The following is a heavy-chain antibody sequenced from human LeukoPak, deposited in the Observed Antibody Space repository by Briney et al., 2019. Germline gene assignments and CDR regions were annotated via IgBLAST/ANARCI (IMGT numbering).Heavy chain of an antibody. Sequence: GGSLRLSCAASGFTFSSYAMSWVRQAPGKGLEWASAISGSGGSTYYADSVKGRFTISRDNSKNTLYLQMNSLRAEDTAVYYCAKQSSKIVGATGVDYWGQGTLVTVSS. CDR3: AKQSSKIVGATGVDY. D-gene: IGHD1-26*01. J-gene: IGHJ4*02. V-gene: IGHV3-23*01. CDR2: ISGSGGST. CDR1: GFTFSSYA.